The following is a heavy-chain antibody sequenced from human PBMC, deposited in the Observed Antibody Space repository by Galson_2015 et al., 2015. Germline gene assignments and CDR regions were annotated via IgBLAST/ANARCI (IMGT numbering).Heavy chain of an antibody. J-gene: IGHJ1*01. CDR1: GGTFSRYT. D-gene: IGHD6-19*01. CDR2: ITPLFGTA. CDR3: ARDGEYSSGWCKH. Sequence: SVKVSCKASGGTFSRYTISWVRQAPGQGLEWMGGITPLFGTANYAQKFQGRVTITADKSTSTVYMELIRLRSEDTAVYYCARDGEYSSGWCKHWGQGTLVTVSS. V-gene: IGHV1-69*06.